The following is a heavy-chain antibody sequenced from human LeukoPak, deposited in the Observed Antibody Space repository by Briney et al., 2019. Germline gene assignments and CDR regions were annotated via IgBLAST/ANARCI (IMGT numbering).Heavy chain of an antibody. CDR3: AGGPIQLWLRNWFDP. Sequence: SETLSLTCTVSGCSITSGGYYWSWIRQHPGKGLEWIGYIYYSGSTYYNPSLKSRVTISVDTSKNQFSLKLSSVTAADTAVYYCAGGPIQLWLRNWFDPWGQGTLVTVSS. D-gene: IGHD5-18*01. V-gene: IGHV4-31*03. CDR2: IYYSGST. CDR1: GCSITSGGYY. J-gene: IGHJ5*02.